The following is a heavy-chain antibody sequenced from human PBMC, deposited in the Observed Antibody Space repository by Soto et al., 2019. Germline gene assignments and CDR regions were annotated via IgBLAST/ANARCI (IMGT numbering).Heavy chain of an antibody. CDR3: AKGYCSTGRCHEDH. J-gene: IGHJ4*02. Sequence: QVQLVESGGGVVQPGRSLRLSCAASGFTFSSYGMHWVRQAPGKGLEWVAGISYDGTEENYADSVKGRITISRDNSKKTLHLQLSSLRAEDTAVYYCAKGYCSTGRCHEDHWGQGTLVTVSS. V-gene: IGHV3-30*18. CDR2: ISYDGTEE. CDR1: GFTFSSYG. D-gene: IGHD2-15*01.